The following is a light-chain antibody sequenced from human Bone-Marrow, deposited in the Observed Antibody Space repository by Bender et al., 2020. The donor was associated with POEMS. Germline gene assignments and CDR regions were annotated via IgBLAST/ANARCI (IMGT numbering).Light chain of an antibody. Sequence: QSVLTQPASVSGSPGQSITISCTGTSSDVGNYNLVSWYQHHPGQVPKVLISEDTKRPSGVSNRFSASKSGNTASLTISGLQAEDEADYYCCSCAGSNSYVFGSGTKVTVL. V-gene: IGLV2-23*01. CDR1: SSDVGNYNL. CDR3: CSCAGSNSYV. J-gene: IGLJ1*01. CDR2: EDT.